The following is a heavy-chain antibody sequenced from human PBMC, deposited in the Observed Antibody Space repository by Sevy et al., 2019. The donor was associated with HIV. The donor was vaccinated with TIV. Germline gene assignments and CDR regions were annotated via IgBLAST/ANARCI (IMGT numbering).Heavy chain of an antibody. CDR3: VRAIGAAGSY. CDR2: IKEDGSVK. V-gene: IGHV3-7*01. D-gene: IGHD6-13*01. J-gene: IGHJ4*02. Sequence: GGSLRLSCEASGFIFSSYWMSWVRQAPGKGLEWVANIKEDGSVKYYVESVKGRFTISRDNAKNSVYLQMNSLRAEDAALYYCVRAIGAAGSYWGLGSLVTVSS. CDR1: GFIFSSYW.